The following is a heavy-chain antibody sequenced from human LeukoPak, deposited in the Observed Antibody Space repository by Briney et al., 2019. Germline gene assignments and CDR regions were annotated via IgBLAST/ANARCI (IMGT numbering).Heavy chain of an antibody. CDR2: ISWNSGSI. D-gene: IGHD2/OR15-2a*01. Sequence: PGGSLRLSCAASGFTFSSYAMSWVRQAPGKGMEWVSGISWNSGSIGYADSVKGRFTISRDNSKNTLFLQMNSLRADATAVYYCARDEEVIHGALDLWGQGTMVTVSS. CDR1: GFTFSSYA. J-gene: IGHJ3*01. V-gene: IGHV3-23*01. CDR3: ARDEEVIHGALDL.